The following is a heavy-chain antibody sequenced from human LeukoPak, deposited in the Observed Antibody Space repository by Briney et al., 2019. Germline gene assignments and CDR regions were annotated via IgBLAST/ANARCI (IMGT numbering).Heavy chain of an antibody. CDR2: ISYDGPNK. V-gene: IGHV3-30*04. CDR1: GFTFSTYA. CDR3: ARGVRIAVAGYIDY. J-gene: IGHJ4*02. Sequence: PGGSLRLSCAASGFTFSTYAMHWVRQAPGKGLEWVAAISYDGPNKRYADSVKGRFTISRDNSKSTLYLQMNSLRAEDTAVYYCARGVRIAVAGYIDYWGQGTLVTVSS. D-gene: IGHD6-19*01.